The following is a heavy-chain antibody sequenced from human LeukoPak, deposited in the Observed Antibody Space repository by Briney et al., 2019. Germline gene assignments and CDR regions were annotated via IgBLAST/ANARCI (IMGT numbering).Heavy chain of an antibody. CDR2: VSANGIST. Sequence: GGSLRLSCAASGFTFGNYPMSWVRQAPGKGLEWVSVVSANGISTLYADSVKGRFTISRDNPMNTLCLQMSSLRAEDTAVYYCAKDRGYTTGRDFDYWGQGALVTVSS. J-gene: IGHJ4*02. D-gene: IGHD3-10*01. CDR1: GFTFGNYP. CDR3: AKDRGYTTGRDFDY. V-gene: IGHV3-23*01.